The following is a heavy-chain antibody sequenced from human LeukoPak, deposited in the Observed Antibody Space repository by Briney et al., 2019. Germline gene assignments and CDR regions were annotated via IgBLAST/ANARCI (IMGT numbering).Heavy chain of an antibody. CDR2: IIDYNGNT. Sequence: AEAKVSCKASGYSSTSYGIICLLQDPGQELEWMGWIIDYNGNTNYEQKLQDSVTMTTDTSTITAYLELRSLRSDDTAAYYCARDEACRYSSGWYDYWGKGTLVTVSS. J-gene: IGHJ4*02. CDR3: ARDEACRYSSGWYDY. CDR1: GYSSTSYG. V-gene: IGHV1-18*01. D-gene: IGHD6-19*01.